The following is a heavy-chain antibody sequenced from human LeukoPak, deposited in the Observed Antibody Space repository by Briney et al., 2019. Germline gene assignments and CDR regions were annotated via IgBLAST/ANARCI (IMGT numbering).Heavy chain of an antibody. CDR2: ISSSTSTI. CDR3: ARDYYGHYYFDY. Sequence: GGSLRLSCAASGFTFSSYTMNWVRQAPGKRLEWVPSISSSTSTIHYADSVKGRFTIFRDNAKNSLYLQMNSLRAEDTAVYFCARDYYGHYYFDYWGQGTLVTVSS. D-gene: IGHD4-17*01. CDR1: GFTFSSYT. V-gene: IGHV3-48*01. J-gene: IGHJ4*02.